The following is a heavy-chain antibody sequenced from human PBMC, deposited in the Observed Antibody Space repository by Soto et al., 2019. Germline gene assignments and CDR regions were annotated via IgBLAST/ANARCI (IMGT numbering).Heavy chain of an antibody. D-gene: IGHD5-18*01. CDR3: ARRTERGYSYGFDY. V-gene: IGHV4-4*02. CDR2: IYHSGST. J-gene: IGHJ4*02. CDR1: GGSISSCNW. Sequence: SETLSLTCAVSGGSISSCNWWSWVRQPPGKGLEWIGEIYHSGSTNYNPSLKSRVTISVDKSKNQFSLKLSSVTAADTAVYYCARRTERGYSYGFDYWGQGTLVTVS.